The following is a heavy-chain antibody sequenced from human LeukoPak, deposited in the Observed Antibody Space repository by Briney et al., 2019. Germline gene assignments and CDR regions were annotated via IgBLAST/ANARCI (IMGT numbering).Heavy chain of an antibody. Sequence: GGSLRLSCAASGFTSRTYSMNWVRQPPGKGLEWVSFISSTISTIYYADSVKGRFTISRDNAKNSLYLQMNSLRAEDTAVYYCQKEGTQGAHYYMDVWGKGTTVIVSS. J-gene: IGHJ6*03. D-gene: IGHD1-1*01. CDR1: GFTSRTYS. V-gene: IGHV3-48*01. CDR2: ISSTISTI. CDR3: QKEGTQGAHYYMDV.